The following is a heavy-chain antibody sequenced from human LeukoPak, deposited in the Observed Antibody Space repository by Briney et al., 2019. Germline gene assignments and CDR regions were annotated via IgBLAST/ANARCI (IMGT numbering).Heavy chain of an antibody. J-gene: IGHJ4*02. CDR2: IYWDDNK. Sequence: SGPTLVNPTQTLTLTCTFSGFSLRTTGVGVGWVRQPPGKALEWLALIYWDDNKLYSPSLRSRVTITKDTSKNQVVLTMTNMAPVDTATYYCAHYGDYRFLYYFDHWGQGALVTVPS. V-gene: IGHV2-5*02. CDR3: AHYGDYRFLYYFDH. CDR1: GFSLRTTGVG. D-gene: IGHD4-17*01.